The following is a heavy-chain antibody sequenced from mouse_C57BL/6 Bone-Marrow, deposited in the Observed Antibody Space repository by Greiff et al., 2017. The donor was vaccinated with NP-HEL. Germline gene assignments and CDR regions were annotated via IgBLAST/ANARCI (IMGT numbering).Heavy chain of an antibody. CDR1: GYSITSGYY. CDR3: ARDYGNYEGDAMDY. J-gene: IGHJ4*01. D-gene: IGHD2-1*01. Sequence: EVQLVESGPGLVKPSQSLSLTCSVTGYSITSGYYWNWIRQFPGNKLEWMGYISYDGSNNYNPSLKNRISITRDTSKNQFFLKLNSVTTEDTATYYCARDYGNYEGDAMDYWGQGTSVTVSS. CDR2: ISYDGSN. V-gene: IGHV3-6*01.